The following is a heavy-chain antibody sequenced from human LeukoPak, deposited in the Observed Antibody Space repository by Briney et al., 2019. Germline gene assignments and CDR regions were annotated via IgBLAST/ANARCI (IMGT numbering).Heavy chain of an antibody. Sequence: RASVKVSCKASGYTFTSYDINWVRQATGQGLEWMGWMNPNSGNTGYAQKFQGRVTMTRNTSISTVYMELSSLRSEDTAVYYCARGRRYCSGGSCYYWFDPWGQGTLVTVSS. CDR2: MNPNSGNT. D-gene: IGHD2-15*01. V-gene: IGHV1-8*01. CDR3: ARGRRYCSGGSCYYWFDP. J-gene: IGHJ5*02. CDR1: GYTFTSYD.